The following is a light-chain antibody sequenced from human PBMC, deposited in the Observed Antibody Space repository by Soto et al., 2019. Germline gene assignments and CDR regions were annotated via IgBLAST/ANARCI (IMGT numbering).Light chain of an antibody. V-gene: IGLV2-14*03. CDR1: SSDLGAYTY. J-gene: IGLJ1*01. CDR2: DVS. Sequence: QSALAQPASVSGSPGQSITVSCTGTSSDLGAYTYVSWYQQHPGKAPKLIIHDVSNRPSGVSNRFSGSKSGNSASLTISGLQAEDEADYYCSSYTSSGTYVFGSGTKGTVL. CDR3: SSYTSSGTYV.